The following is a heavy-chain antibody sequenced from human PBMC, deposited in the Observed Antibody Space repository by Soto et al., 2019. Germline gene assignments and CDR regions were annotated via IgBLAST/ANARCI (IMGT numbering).Heavy chain of an antibody. J-gene: IGHJ4*02. CDR1: GYTFTSYD. D-gene: IGHD4-17*01. CDR3: ARGDYGDYAIDY. Sequence: ASGKVSCKASGYTFTSYDINWVRQATGQGLEWMGWMNPNSGNTGYAQKFQGRVTMTRNTSISTAYMELSSLRSEDTAVYYCARGDYGDYAIDYWGQGTLVPVSS. CDR2: MNPNSGNT. V-gene: IGHV1-8*01.